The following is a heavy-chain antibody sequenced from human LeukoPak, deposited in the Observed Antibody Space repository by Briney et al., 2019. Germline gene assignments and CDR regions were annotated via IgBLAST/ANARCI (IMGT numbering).Heavy chain of an antibody. V-gene: IGHV1-8*03. J-gene: IGHJ4*02. CDR1: GYTFTSYD. CDR3: AREGDS. Sequence: ASVKVSCKASGYTFTSYDINWVRQAAGQGLEWMGWVNPDTGDTAYAQKFQGRVTITRNIPINTVYMELSSLRSEDTAMYYCAREGDSWGQGTPVTVSS. CDR2: VNPDTGDT.